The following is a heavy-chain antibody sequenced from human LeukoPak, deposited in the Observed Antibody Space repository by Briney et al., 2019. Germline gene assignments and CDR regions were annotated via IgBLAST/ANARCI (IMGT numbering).Heavy chain of an antibody. Sequence: PSQTLSLTCAVSGGSISSGGYSWSWIRQPPGKGLEWIGEINHSGSTNYNPSLKSRVTISVDTSKNQFSLKLSSVTAADTAVYYCARGGHVLRFLEWLTDPRYYYGMDVWGQGTTVTVSS. CDR1: GGSISSGGYS. CDR2: INHSGST. D-gene: IGHD3-3*01. CDR3: ARGGHVLRFLEWLTDPRYYYGMDV. J-gene: IGHJ6*02. V-gene: IGHV4-30-2*01.